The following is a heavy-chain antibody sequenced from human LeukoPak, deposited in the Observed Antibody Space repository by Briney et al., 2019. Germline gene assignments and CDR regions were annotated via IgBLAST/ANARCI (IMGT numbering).Heavy chain of an antibody. V-gene: IGHV7-4-1*02. D-gene: IGHD3-10*01. CDR2: INTNTGNP. J-gene: IGHJ4*02. CDR1: GYTFTSYA. Sequence: ASVKVSCKASGYTFTSYAMNWVRQAPGQGLEWMGWINTNTGNPTYAQGFTGRFVFSLDTSVSTAYLQISSLKAEDTAVYYCARDTRSLWFGESVPIDYWGQGTLVTVSS. CDR3: ARDTRSLWFGESVPIDY.